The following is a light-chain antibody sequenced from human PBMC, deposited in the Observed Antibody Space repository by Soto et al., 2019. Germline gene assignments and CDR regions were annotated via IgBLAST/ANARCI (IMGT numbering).Light chain of an antibody. CDR2: DAS. CDR3: QHRNNWPPLFT. Sequence: EIVLTQSPATLSLSPGERATLSCRASQSVSTFLAWYQQKPGQAPRLLIYDASTRATGIPARFSGSGSGTDFTLTISSLEPEDFAVYYCQHRNNWPPLFTFGPGTKVDLK. J-gene: IGKJ3*01. CDR1: QSVSTF. V-gene: IGKV3-11*01.